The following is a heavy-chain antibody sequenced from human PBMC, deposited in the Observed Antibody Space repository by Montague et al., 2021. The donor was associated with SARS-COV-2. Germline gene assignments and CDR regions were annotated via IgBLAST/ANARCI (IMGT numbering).Heavy chain of an antibody. CDR1: GGSITRNYY. Sequence: SETLSLTCTVSGGSITRNYYWGWIRQPPGKGLEWVGNIYYSGTTFINTSLESRVTISVDASKNQFSLNLTSATAADTAVYYCARPLVRGVPKAFDIWGQGALVIVSS. D-gene: IGHD3-10*01. CDR3: ARPLVRGVPKAFDI. CDR2: IYYSGTT. J-gene: IGHJ3*02. V-gene: IGHV4-39*01.